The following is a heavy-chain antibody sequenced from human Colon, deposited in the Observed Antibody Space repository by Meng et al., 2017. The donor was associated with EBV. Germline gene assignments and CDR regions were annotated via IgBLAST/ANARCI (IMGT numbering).Heavy chain of an antibody. CDR1: GGSFSGYY. J-gene: IGHJ4*02. Sequence: QGPLQQWGAGLLKPSETLSLTGAVYGGSFSGYYWSWIRQPPEKGLEWIGEINHSGSTNYNPSLKSRVTISVDTSKKQFSLKLSSVTAADTAVYYCARGPGGSYYLYYFDYWGQGTLVTVSS. CDR2: INHSGST. V-gene: IGHV4-34*01. D-gene: IGHD1-26*01. CDR3: ARGPGGSYYLYYFDY.